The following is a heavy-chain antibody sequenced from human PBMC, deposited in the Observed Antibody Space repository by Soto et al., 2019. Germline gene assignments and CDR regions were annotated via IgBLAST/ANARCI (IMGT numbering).Heavy chain of an antibody. CDR1: GDSISSYY. D-gene: IGHD2-8*02. V-gene: IGHV4-59*01. J-gene: IGHJ4*02. Sequence: QVQLQESGPGLVKPSETLSLTCAVSGDSISSYYCMWIRQPPGKGLETIGYLYYGRSANYNPSLKRLVPLSVDTSTNQCSRTLSSMTAAYPVVYYCPLHSMAVLPEYWGQGSLVTVSS. CDR3: PLHSMAVLPEY. CDR2: LYYGRSA.